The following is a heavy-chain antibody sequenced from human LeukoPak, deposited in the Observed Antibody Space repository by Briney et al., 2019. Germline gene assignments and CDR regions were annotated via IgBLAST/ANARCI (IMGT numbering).Heavy chain of an antibody. V-gene: IGHV3-30*18. J-gene: IGHJ4*02. D-gene: IGHD1-26*01. CDR3: AKVGGGATRVDY. Sequence: PGGSLRLSCAASGFTFRSYGMHWVRQAPGKGLEWVAVISYDGSNKYYADSVKGRLTISRDNSKNTLYLQMNSLRAEDTAVYYCAKVGGGATRVDYWGQGTLVTVSS. CDR1: GFTFRSYG. CDR2: ISYDGSNK.